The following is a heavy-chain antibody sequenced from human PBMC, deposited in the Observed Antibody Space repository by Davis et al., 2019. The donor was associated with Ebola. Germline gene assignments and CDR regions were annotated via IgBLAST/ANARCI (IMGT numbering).Heavy chain of an antibody. D-gene: IGHD2-2*01. Sequence: PGGSLRLSCAASGFTFSSYAMSWVRQAPGKGLEWVSAISGSGGSTYYADSVKGRFTISRDNAKNSLYLQMNSLRAEDTAVYYCAKLEGGPAAIPLGYWGQGTLVTVSS. J-gene: IGHJ4*02. CDR1: GFTFSSYA. CDR3: AKLEGGPAAIPLGY. V-gene: IGHV3-23*01. CDR2: ISGSGGST.